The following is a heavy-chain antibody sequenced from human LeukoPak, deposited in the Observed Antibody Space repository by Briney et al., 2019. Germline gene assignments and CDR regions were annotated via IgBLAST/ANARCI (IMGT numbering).Heavy chain of an antibody. CDR2: IIPIFGTA. Sequence: SVKVSCKASGYTFTSYGISWVRQAPGQGLEWMGRIIPIFGTANYAQKFQGRVTITTDESTSTAYMELSSLRSEDTAVYYCARDGTYYYDSSGYYYFDYWGQGTLVTVSS. CDR1: GYTFTSYG. V-gene: IGHV1-69*05. D-gene: IGHD3-22*01. CDR3: ARDGTYYYDSSGYYYFDY. J-gene: IGHJ4*02.